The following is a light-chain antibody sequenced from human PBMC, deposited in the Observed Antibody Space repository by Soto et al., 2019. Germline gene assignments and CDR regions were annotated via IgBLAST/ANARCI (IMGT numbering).Light chain of an antibody. Sequence: IQMTQSPSTLSASCLYTVTFTCXASQSVSGWLAWYQQKPGEAPKLLIYDASALPRGVPSRFSGSGSGTKFTLTIASLQPDDFATYYCQQYETFSGTFGPGTKVDI. CDR1: QSVSGW. J-gene: IGKJ1*01. CDR2: DAS. CDR3: QQYETFSGT. V-gene: IGKV1-5*01.